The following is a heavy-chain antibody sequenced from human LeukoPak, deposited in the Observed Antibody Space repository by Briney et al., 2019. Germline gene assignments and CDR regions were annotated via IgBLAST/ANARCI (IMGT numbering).Heavy chain of an antibody. CDR3: SRGGDGYNYFAY. CDR2: IYYSGST. Sequence: PSETLSLTCTVSGGSISSNYWSWIGQPPGRDREGIGYIYYSGSTKYNPSLKSRVTISVDTSKNQFSLKLNSVTAADTAVYFCSRGGDGYNYFAYWGQGTLVTVSS. CDR1: GGSISSNY. V-gene: IGHV4-59*01. J-gene: IGHJ4*02. D-gene: IGHD5-24*01.